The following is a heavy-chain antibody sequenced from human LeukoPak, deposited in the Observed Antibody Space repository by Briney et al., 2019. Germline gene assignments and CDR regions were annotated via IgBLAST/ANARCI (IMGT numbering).Heavy chain of an antibody. V-gene: IGHV3-21*01. CDR2: ISSSSSYI. CDR3: AIERWGYFGWSNWFDP. J-gene: IGHJ5*02. D-gene: IGHD3-9*01. CDR1: GFTFSSYS. Sequence: GGSLRLSCAASGFTFSSYSMNWVRQAPGKGLEWVSSISSSSSYIYYADSVKGRFTISRDNAKNSLYLQMNSLRAEDTAVYYCAIERWGYFGWSNWFDPWGQGTLVTVSS.